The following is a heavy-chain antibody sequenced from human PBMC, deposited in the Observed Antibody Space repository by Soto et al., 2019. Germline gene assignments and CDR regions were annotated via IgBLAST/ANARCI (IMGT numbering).Heavy chain of an antibody. D-gene: IGHD1-26*01. V-gene: IGHV1-46*01. CDR3: ARSSGRVYGIIIEGTNCFAP. J-gene: IGHJ5*02. Sequence: QVRLVQSGAEVKAPGASVKVSCKAPGDTFTSYYMHWVRQAPGHGLEWMGVINPNGGSTGFAQKLQGRVKMTRDTSTSTLYMEPRGVTSEDTAVYFCARSSGRVYGIIIEGTNCFAPWGQGTLVTVSS. CDR1: GDTFTSYY. CDR2: INPNGGST.